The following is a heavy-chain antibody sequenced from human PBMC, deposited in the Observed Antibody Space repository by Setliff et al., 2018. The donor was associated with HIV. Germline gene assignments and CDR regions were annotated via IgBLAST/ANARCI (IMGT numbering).Heavy chain of an antibody. CDR3: ARGARLLTGYADRWDYYYMRI. Sequence: SETLSLTCAVYGGSFSGYYWSWIRQPPGKGLEWIGEINHSGRTNYNPSLKSRITISVDTSKDQFSLKLSSVTAADTAVYYCARGARLLTGYADRWDYYYMRIWGKGTTVTVSS. V-gene: IGHV4-34*01. CDR1: GGSFSGYY. CDR2: INHSGRT. J-gene: IGHJ6*03. D-gene: IGHD2-8*01.